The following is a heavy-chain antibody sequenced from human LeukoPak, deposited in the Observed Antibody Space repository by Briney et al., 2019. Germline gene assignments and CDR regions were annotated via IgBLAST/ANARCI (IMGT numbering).Heavy chain of an antibody. CDR1: GGSISNYY. D-gene: IGHD5-18*01. V-gene: IGHV4-59*12. CDR2: IFYTGGT. CDR3: ASLDTAMVNFDY. Sequence: SETLSLTCTISGGSISNYYWNWIRQPPGKGLEWVGYIFYTGGTNYNPSLKSRVAISEDTSKNQFSLKLSSVTAADTAVYYCASLDTAMVNFDYWGQGTLVTVSS. J-gene: IGHJ4*02.